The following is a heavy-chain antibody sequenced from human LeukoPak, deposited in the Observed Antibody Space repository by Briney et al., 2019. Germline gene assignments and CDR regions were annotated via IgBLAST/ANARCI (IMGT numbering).Heavy chain of an antibody. D-gene: IGHD2-15*01. Sequence: GASVKVSCKVSEYTLTELSMHWVCQAPGKGLEWMGGFDPEDGETIYAQQFQGRVTMTEDTSTDTAYMELSILRSEDTAAYFCATDVVVARGFDYWGQGTLVTVSS. CDR2: FDPEDGET. J-gene: IGHJ4*02. CDR1: EYTLTELS. CDR3: ATDVVVARGFDY. V-gene: IGHV1-24*01.